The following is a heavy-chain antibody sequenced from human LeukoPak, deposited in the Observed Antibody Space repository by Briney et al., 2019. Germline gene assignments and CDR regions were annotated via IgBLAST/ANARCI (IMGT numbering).Heavy chain of an antibody. J-gene: IGHJ4*02. Sequence: GGSLRLSCAASGFTFSSYAMSWVRQAPGKGLEWVSYISSSSSTIYFADSVKGRFTISRDNAKNSLYLQMSSLRAEDTAVYYCARDYASDYWGQGTLVTVSS. CDR2: ISSSSSTI. V-gene: IGHV3-48*04. D-gene: IGHD3-10*01. CDR3: ARDYASDY. CDR1: GFTFSSYA.